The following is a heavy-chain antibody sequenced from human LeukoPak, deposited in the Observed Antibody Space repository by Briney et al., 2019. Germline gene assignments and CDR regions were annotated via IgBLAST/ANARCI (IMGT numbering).Heavy chain of an antibody. J-gene: IGHJ4*02. CDR1: GFTFSSYA. Sequence: GGSLRLSCAASGFTFSSYAMSWVRQTPGKGLEWVSAIIGSGGSTYYADSVKGRFTISRDNSKNTLYLQMNSLRAEDTAIYYCARGEWDLLPSLGYWGQGTLVTVSS. CDR3: ARGEWDLLPSLGY. CDR2: IIGSGGST. V-gene: IGHV3-23*01. D-gene: IGHD1-26*01.